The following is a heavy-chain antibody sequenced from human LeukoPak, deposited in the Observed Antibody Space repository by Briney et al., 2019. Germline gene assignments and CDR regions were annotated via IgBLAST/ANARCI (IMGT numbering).Heavy chain of an antibody. CDR1: GGSISSGFHY. D-gene: IGHD6-19*01. CDR3: AGTTIAVAGTSDYFDY. CDR2: IYTSGST. J-gene: IGHJ4*02. V-gene: IGHV4-61*09. Sequence: SETLSLTCTVSGGSISSGFHYWSWIRQPAGKGLEWIGHIYTSGSTNYNPSLKSRLTISVGTSKNQFSLKLSSVTAADTAVYYCAGTTIAVAGTSDYFDYWSQGTLVTVSS.